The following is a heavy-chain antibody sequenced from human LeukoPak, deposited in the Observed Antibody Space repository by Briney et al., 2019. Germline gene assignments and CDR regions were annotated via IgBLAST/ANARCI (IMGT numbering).Heavy chain of an antibody. J-gene: IGHJ4*02. CDR1: GGSFSSYY. D-gene: IGHD6-13*01. V-gene: IGHV4-34*01. Sequence: SETLSLACAVYGGSFSSYYWSWIRQSPGRGLEWIGEINHSGSTYYNPSLKSRVTISEDTSKNQFSLKLSSVTAADAAVYYCARGVRIADYWGQGTLVTVSS. CDR2: INHSGST. CDR3: ARGVRIADY.